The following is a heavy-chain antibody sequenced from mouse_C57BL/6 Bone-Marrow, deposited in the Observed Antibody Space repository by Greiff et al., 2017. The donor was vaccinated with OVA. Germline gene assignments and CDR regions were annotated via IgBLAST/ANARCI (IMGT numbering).Heavy chain of an antibody. V-gene: IGHV1-64*01. J-gene: IGHJ2*01. CDR3: ARRVLRYYFDY. Sequence: QVQLQQPGAELVKPGASVKLSCKASGYTFTSYWMHWVKQRPGQGLEWIGMIHPNSGSTNYNEKFKSKATLTVDKSSSTAYMQLSSLTSEDSAVYYCARRVLRYYFDYWGQGTTLTVSS. D-gene: IGHD1-1*01. CDR1: GYTFTSYW. CDR2: IHPNSGST.